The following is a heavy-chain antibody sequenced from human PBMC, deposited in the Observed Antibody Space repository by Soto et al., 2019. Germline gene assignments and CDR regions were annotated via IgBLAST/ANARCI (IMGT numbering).Heavy chain of an antibody. J-gene: IGHJ6*03. CDR3: ARASPIAAANYFYYMDV. D-gene: IGHD6-25*01. CDR1: GFTVSSSY. Sequence: EVQLVESGGGLVQPGGSLRLSCAASGFTVSSSYMRWVRQAPGKGLEWVSVIYSGGSTYYADSVKGRFTISRDNSKNTLYLQMNNLRVEDTAVYYCARASPIAAANYFYYMDVWGKGTTVTVSS. V-gene: IGHV3-66*01. CDR2: IYSGGST.